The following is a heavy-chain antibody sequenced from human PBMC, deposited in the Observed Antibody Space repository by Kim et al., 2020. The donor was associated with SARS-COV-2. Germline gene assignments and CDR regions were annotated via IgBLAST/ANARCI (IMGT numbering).Heavy chain of an antibody. D-gene: IGHD4-4*01. CDR2: INPKSGGT. CDR3: ASGRTTTDY. J-gene: IGHJ4*02. V-gene: IGHV1-2*06. Sequence: ASVKVSCRASGYTFTDYNLHWVRQAPGQGLEWMGRINPKSGGTNYGQKFQGRVTVTRDTSITTVYMELTRLNTDDTAGYYCASGRTTTDYWGQGSLVTVS. CDR1: GYTFTDYN.